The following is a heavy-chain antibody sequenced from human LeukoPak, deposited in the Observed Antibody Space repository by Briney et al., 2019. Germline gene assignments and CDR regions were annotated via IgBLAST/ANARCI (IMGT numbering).Heavy chain of an antibody. J-gene: IGHJ4*02. Sequence: SQTLSLTCNVSGDSISSGNYYWSWIRQPAGKGLEWIGRISTSGNINYNPSLKNRVTISLDASRNHFSLTLGSVTAADTAVYYCARTPFGSSWKYYFDYWGQGTLVTVSS. CDR1: GDSISSGNYY. D-gene: IGHD6-13*01. CDR3: ARTPFGSSWKYYFDY. V-gene: IGHV4-61*02. CDR2: ISTSGNI.